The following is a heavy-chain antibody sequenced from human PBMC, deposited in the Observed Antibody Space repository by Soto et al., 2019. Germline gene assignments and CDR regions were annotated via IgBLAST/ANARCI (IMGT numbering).Heavy chain of an antibody. Sequence: EVQLLESGGGLVQPGGSLRLSCAASGFTFSSYAMRWVRQAPVKGLEWVSAISGSGGSTYYADSVKGRFTISRDNSKNTLYLQMNSLRAVDTAVYYCARRGSGSDYDYWGQGTLVTVSS. D-gene: IGHD1-26*01. CDR2: ISGSGGST. J-gene: IGHJ4*02. CDR3: ARRGSGSDYDY. CDR1: GFTFSSYA. V-gene: IGHV3-23*01.